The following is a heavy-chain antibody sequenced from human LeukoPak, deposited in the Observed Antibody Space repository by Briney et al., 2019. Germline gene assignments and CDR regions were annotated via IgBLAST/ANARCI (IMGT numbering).Heavy chain of an antibody. CDR1: RFTFSSYS. J-gene: IGHJ4*02. V-gene: IGHV3-74*01. CDR3: AKVGRGYQLLYYFDY. CDR2: INSDGSST. Sequence: GGSLRLSCAASRFTFSSYSMNWVRQAPGKGLVWVSRINSDGSSTSYADSVKGRFTISRDNAKNTLYLQMNSLRADDTAVYYCAKVGRGYQLLYYFDYWGQGTLVTVSS. D-gene: IGHD2-2*01.